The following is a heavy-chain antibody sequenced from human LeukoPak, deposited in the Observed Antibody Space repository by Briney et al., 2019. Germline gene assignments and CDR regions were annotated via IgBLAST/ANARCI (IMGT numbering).Heavy chain of an antibody. V-gene: IGHV3-11*04. Sequence: GGSLRLSCAASGFTFSDYYMSWIRQAPGKGLEWLSYISSRGNTIYYVDSVKGRFTISRDNAKNSLYLQMSSLRAEDTAVYYCARELWRFDYWGQGTLVTVSS. D-gene: IGHD2/OR15-2a*01. CDR3: ARELWRFDY. J-gene: IGHJ4*02. CDR1: GFTFSDYY. CDR2: ISSRGNTI.